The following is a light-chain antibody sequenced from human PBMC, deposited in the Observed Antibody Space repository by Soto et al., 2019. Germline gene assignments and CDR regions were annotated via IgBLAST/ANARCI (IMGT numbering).Light chain of an antibody. CDR3: TSFTSSSTLPYV. CDR1: ISDVGGYEY. CDR2: EVT. V-gene: IGLV2-14*01. Sequence: QSALTQPASVSGSPGQSITISCTGTISDVGGYEYVSWYQQHPGKAPKLLIYEVTTRPSGVSARFSGSKSANTASLTISGLQPDDEADYYCTSFTSSSTLPYVFGTGTKVTVL. J-gene: IGLJ1*01.